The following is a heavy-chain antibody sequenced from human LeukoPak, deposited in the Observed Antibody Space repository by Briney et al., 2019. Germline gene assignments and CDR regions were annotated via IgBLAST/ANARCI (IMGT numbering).Heavy chain of an antibody. V-gene: IGHV3-21*01. D-gene: IGHD6-13*01. CDR1: GFTFSSYG. CDR2: ISSSGNYI. CDR3: ARDSIQQQLVLEDRGYPYYFEH. J-gene: IGHJ4*02. Sequence: GGSLRLSCAASGFTFSSYGMNWVRQAPGKGLEWVSSISSSGNYIYYADSVKGRFTISRDNAKNSLYLQMNSLRAEDTAVYYCARDSIQQQLVLEDRGYPYYFEHWGQGTLVTVSS.